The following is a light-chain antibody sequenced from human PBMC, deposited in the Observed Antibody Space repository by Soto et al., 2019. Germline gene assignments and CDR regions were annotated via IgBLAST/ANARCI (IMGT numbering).Light chain of an antibody. V-gene: IGKV3-20*01. Sequence: EIVLTQSPGTLSLSPGERATLSCRASQSVSSSYLAWYQQKPGQAPRLLIYLASSRATGIPDRFSGSGSGTDFTLTISRLEPEDFAVYYCQQYGGSPGTFGQGTKVDIK. CDR3: QQYGGSPGT. CDR2: LAS. CDR1: QSVSSSY. J-gene: IGKJ1*01.